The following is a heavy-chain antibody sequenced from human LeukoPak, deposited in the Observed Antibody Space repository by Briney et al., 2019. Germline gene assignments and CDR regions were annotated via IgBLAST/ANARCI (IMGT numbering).Heavy chain of an antibody. D-gene: IGHD3-10*01. J-gene: IGHJ6*03. Sequence: PGGSLRLSCAASGFTFSTYWMSWVRQAPGKGLEWVANIKQDGSEKYYVDSVKGRYTISRDNAKNSLYLQMNSLRAEDTAVYYCAKRYGSGLEYYYYYYMDVWGKGTTVTVSS. CDR2: IKQDGSEK. CDR1: GFTFSTYW. CDR3: AKRYGSGLEYYYYYYMDV. V-gene: IGHV3-7*01.